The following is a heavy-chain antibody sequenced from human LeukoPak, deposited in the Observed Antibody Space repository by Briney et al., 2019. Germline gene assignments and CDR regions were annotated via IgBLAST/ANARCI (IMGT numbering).Heavy chain of an antibody. D-gene: IGHD4-17*01. CDR1: GFIFSSYS. J-gene: IGHJ4*02. CDR2: ISSSSSYI. CDR3: ASSPRAPYGDYTCDY. V-gene: IGHV3-21*01. Sequence: GGSLRLSCAASGFIFSSYSMNWVRQAPGKGLEWVSSISSSSSYIYYADSVKGRFTISRDNAKNSLYLQMNSLRAEDTAVYYCASSPRAPYGDYTCDYWGQGTLVTVSS.